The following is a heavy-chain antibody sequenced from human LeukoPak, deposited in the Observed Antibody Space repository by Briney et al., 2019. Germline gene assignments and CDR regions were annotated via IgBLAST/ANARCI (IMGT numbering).Heavy chain of an antibody. V-gene: IGHV3-66*01. CDR3: ARVSVEEWLYYFDY. J-gene: IGHJ4*02. CDR1: GFTVSSNY. Sequence: PGGSLRLSCAASGFTVSSNYMSWVRQAPGKGLEWVSVIYSGGSTYYADSVKGRFTISRDNSKNTLYLQMNSLRAEDTAVYYCARVSVEEWLYYFDYWGQGTLVTVSS. CDR2: IYSGGST. D-gene: IGHD6-19*01.